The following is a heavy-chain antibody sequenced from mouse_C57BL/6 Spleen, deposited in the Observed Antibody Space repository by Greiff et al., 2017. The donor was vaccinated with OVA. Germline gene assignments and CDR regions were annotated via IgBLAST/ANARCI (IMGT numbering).Heavy chain of an antibody. CDR3: VRDGYDEDWYFDV. Sequence: EVKLVESGGGLVQPKGSLKLSCAASGFSFNTYAMNWVRQAPGKGLEWVARIRSKSNNYATYYADSVKDRFTISRDDSESMLYLQMNNLKTEDTAMYYCVRDGYDEDWYFDVWGTGTTVTVSS. D-gene: IGHD2-2*01. V-gene: IGHV10-1*01. CDR2: IRSKSNNYAT. J-gene: IGHJ1*03. CDR1: GFSFNTYA.